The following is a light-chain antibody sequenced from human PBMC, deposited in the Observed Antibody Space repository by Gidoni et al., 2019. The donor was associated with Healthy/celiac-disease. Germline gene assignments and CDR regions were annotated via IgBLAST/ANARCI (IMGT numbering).Light chain of an antibody. V-gene: IGLV1-47*02. Sequence: ISCSGSSSNIGSNYVYWYQQLPGTAPKLLIYSNNQRPSGVPDRFSGSKSGTSASLAISGLRSEDEADYYCAAWDDSLSGNYVFGTGTKVTVL. J-gene: IGLJ1*01. CDR3: AAWDDSLSGNYV. CDR1: SSNIGSNY. CDR2: SNN.